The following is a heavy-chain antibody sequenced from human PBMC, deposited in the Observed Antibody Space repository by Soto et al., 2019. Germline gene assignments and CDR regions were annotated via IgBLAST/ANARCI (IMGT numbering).Heavy chain of an antibody. CDR3: AKVAVGYCSSTSCWSDY. D-gene: IGHD2-2*01. V-gene: IGHV3-30*18. CDR1: GFTFGGYS. J-gene: IGHJ4*02. CDR2: ISYDGSNK. Sequence: GGCLILSCAASGFTFGGYSMHWVRQAPGKGLEWVAVISYDGSNKYYADSVKGRFTISRDNSKNTLYLQMNSLRAEDTAVYYCAKVAVGYCSSTSCWSDYWGQGTLVTVSS.